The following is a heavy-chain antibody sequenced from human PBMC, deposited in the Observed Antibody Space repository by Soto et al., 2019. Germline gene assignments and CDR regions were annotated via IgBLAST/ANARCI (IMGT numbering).Heavy chain of an antibody. D-gene: IGHD3-9*01. CDR3: ARALSHDILTGYYFDY. Sequence: SETLSLTCAVYGGSFSGYYWSWIRQPPGKGLEWIGEINHSGSTNYNPSLKSRVTISVDTSKNQFSLKLSSVTAADTAVYYCARALSHDILTGYYFDYWGQGTLVTVSS. CDR1: GGSFSGYY. J-gene: IGHJ4*02. CDR2: INHSGST. V-gene: IGHV4-34*01.